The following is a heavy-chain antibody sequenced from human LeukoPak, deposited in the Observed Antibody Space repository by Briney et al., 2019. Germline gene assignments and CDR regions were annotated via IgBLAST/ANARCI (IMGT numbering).Heavy chain of an antibody. V-gene: IGHV3-23*01. CDR3: ARTQWKVGATDYFDY. CDR2: IYDKGGER. D-gene: IGHD1-26*01. J-gene: IGHJ4*02. CDR1: GFSFKKYA. Sequence: PVGSLRLSCAASGFSFKKYAMTWVRQAPRKGLEWVSNIYDKGGERHYADSVKGRFTIDRDNSKNTVCLQTDSLRAADTAVYYCARTQWKVGATDYFDYWGQGILVTVSS.